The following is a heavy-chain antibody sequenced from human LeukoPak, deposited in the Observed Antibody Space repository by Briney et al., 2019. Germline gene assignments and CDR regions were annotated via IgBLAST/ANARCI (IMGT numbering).Heavy chain of an antibody. D-gene: IGHD6-13*01. CDR1: GGSISSGGSY. CDR2: IYYSGST. V-gene: IGHV4-31*03. J-gene: IGHJ5*02. Sequence: SQTLSLTCTVSGGSISSGGSYWSWIRQHPGKGLEWIGYIYYSGSTNYNPSLKSRVTISVDTSKNQFSLKLSSVTAADTAVYYCARRSIAAAGNWFDPWGQGTLVTVSS. CDR3: ARRSIAAAGNWFDP.